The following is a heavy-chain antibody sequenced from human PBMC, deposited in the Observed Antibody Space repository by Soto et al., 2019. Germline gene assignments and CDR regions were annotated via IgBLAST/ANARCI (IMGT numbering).Heavy chain of an antibody. Sequence: EVQMLESGGALIQPGGSLRLSCAASGFTFSSYAMSWVRQTSGKGLQWVSTISGTDGATYYAASVKGRFTISRDNSQNILYLQMNNLRAEDTAIYYCAKYAGFSPGVRFNFDYWGQGTLVTVSS. V-gene: IGHV3-23*01. D-gene: IGHD7-27*01. J-gene: IGHJ4*02. CDR3: AKYAGFSPGVRFNFDY. CDR1: GFTFSSYA. CDR2: ISGTDGAT.